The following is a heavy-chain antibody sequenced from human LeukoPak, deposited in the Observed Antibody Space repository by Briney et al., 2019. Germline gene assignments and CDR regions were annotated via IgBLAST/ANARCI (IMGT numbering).Heavy chain of an antibody. V-gene: IGHV3-7*01. Sequence: GGSLRLSCAASGFTFSSYWMSWVRQAPGKGLEWVANIKQDGSEKYYVDSVKGRFTISRDNAKNSLYLQMNSLRAEDTAVYYCASPDYGDYLYFQHWGQGTLVTVSS. J-gene: IGHJ1*01. CDR3: ASPDYGDYLYFQH. D-gene: IGHD4-17*01. CDR2: IKQDGSEK. CDR1: GFTFSSYW.